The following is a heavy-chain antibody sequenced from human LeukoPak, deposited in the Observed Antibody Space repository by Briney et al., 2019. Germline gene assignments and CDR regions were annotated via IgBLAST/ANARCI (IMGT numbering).Heavy chain of an antibody. V-gene: IGHV4-59*08. CDR2: IYYSGST. J-gene: IGHJ4*02. CDR3: ARRGSGSYSPFDY. D-gene: IGHD3-10*01. Sequence: PSETLSLTCTVSAGSISSYYWSWVRQPPGRGLEWIGHIYYSGSTNYNPSLKSRVTISVDTSKNQFSLKLGSVTAADTAVYYCARRGSGSYSPFDYWGQGTLVTVS. CDR1: AGSISSYY.